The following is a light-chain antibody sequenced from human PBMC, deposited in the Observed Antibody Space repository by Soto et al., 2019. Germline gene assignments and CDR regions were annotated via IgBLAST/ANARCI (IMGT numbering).Light chain of an antibody. Sequence: ELVMTQSPATLSVSPGERATLSCRARQSVYNNLAWYQQKPAQAPRLLLYGASTRATGIPARFSGSGGATEYFPTTSSLLPSDFLVLYCYQYHNASPVTFGHGTKGDIK. CDR2: GAS. CDR3: YQYHNASPVT. J-gene: IGKJ3*01. CDR1: QSVYNN. V-gene: IGKV3-15*01.